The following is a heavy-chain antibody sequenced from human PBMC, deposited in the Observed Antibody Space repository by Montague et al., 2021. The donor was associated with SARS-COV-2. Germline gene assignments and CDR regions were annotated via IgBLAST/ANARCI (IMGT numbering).Heavy chain of an antibody. CDR3: ARGVGITIFGDLSLEGDYYYSMDV. D-gene: IGHD3-3*01. Sequence: LRLSCAASGFTFRSHWMHWVRQVPEKGLVWVSRIDNDGSSTNYVASVKGRFTISRDNAKNTLDLQMNSLRVEDTAVYYCARGVGITIFGDLSLEGDYYYSMDVWGQGTAVTVSS. V-gene: IGHV3-74*01. CDR1: GFTFRSHW. J-gene: IGHJ6*02. CDR2: IDNDGSST.